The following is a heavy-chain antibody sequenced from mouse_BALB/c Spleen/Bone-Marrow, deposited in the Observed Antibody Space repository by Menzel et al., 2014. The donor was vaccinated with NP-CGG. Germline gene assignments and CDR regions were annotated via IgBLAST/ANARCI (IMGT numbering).Heavy chain of an antibody. CDR1: GYSFTIYW. CDR2: IYPGNSDT. V-gene: IGHV1-5*01. Sequence: VQLQQSGTVLARPGASVKMSCKASGYSFTIYWMHWVKQRPGQGLEWIGAIYPGNSDTSHNQKFKGKAKLTAVTSVSTAYMELSSLTNEDSAVYYCTRFGSTYDWYFDVWGAGTTVTVSS. D-gene: IGHD1-1*01. J-gene: IGHJ1*01. CDR3: TRFGSTYDWYFDV.